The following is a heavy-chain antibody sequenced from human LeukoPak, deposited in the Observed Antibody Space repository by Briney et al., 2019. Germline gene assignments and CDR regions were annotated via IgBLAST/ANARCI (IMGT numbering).Heavy chain of an antibody. V-gene: IGHV3-74*01. CDR3: ATKQWLAPPPDS. Sequence: GRTLRLSCAASGFTFTKYWMLCVCEAPGKGVESVSRINTDGTVTTYADSVKGRFTVSRDNADNTMFLQMNSVRDEDTAVYYCATKQWLAPPPDSWGQGTPVTVSS. CDR1: GFTFTKYW. J-gene: IGHJ4*02. D-gene: IGHD6-19*01. CDR2: INTDGTVT.